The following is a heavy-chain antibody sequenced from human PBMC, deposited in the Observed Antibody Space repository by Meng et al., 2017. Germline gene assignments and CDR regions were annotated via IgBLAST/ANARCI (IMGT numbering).Heavy chain of an antibody. CDR3: ARRGIAARPFYY. CDR1: GGSFSGYN. D-gene: IGHD6-6*01. J-gene: IGHJ4*02. Sequence: HRWGQGLLNPSATLSLPCLFYGGSFSGYNWSWIRQPPGKGLEWNGESNHSGSTNYNPYLKSRVTISVDTSKNQFSLKLSSVTAADTAVYYCARRGIAARPFYYWGQGTLVTVSS. V-gene: IGHV4-34*01. CDR2: SNHSGST.